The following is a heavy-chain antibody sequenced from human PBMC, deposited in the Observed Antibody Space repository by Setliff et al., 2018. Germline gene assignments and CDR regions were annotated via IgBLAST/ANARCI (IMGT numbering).Heavy chain of an antibody. Sequence: CDVSGGSISPYFWSWIRQSPGKGLEWIGYIYHNGNTNFNPSLKSRVTMSVDTSKNQFALNLTSVTAADTAVYYCARDRSAYSYGLDVWGQGTMVTVSS. V-gene: IGHV4-4*08. CDR3: ARDRSAYSYGLDV. CDR2: IYHNGNT. J-gene: IGHJ6*02. CDR1: GGSISPYF.